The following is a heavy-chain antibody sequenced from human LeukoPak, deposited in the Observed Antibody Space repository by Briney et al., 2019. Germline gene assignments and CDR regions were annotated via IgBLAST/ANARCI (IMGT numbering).Heavy chain of an antibody. J-gene: IGHJ4*02. V-gene: IGHV3-30*18. CDR1: GFTFSSYG. CDR3: AKVHLTYYYDSSGYGFQGL. Sequence: GGSLRLSCEASGFTFSSYGMHWVRQAPGKGLEWVAVISYDGSNKFYGDSVKGRFTISRDNSKNTLYLQMNSLRAEDTAVYYCAKVHLTYYYDSSGYGFQGLWGQGTLVTVSS. CDR2: ISYDGSNK. D-gene: IGHD3-22*01.